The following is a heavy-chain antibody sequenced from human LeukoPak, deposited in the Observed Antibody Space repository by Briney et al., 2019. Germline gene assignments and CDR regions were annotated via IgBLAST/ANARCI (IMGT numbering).Heavy chain of an antibody. J-gene: IGHJ6*02. Sequence: GGSLRLSCAASGFTVSSNYMSWVRQAPGKGLEWVSVIYSGGSTYYADSVEGRFTISRDNSKNTLYLQMNSLRAEDTAVYYCARDNGDYLTSYVMDVWGQGTTVTVSS. CDR3: ARDNGDYLTSYVMDV. CDR1: GFTVSSNY. D-gene: IGHD4-17*01. CDR2: IYSGGST. V-gene: IGHV3-66*01.